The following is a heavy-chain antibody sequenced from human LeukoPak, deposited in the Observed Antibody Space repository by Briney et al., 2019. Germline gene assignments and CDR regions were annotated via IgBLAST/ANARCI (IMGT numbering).Heavy chain of an antibody. D-gene: IGHD5-18*01. CDR3: ARDGYSYGSHDY. V-gene: IGHV1-69*04. Sequence: APVKVSCKASGGTFSSYAISWVRQAPGQGLEWMGRIIPILGIANYAQKFQGRVTITADKSTSTAYMELSSLRSEDTAVYYCARDGYSYGSHDYWGQGTLVTVSS. CDR2: IIPILGIA. J-gene: IGHJ4*02. CDR1: GGTFSSYA.